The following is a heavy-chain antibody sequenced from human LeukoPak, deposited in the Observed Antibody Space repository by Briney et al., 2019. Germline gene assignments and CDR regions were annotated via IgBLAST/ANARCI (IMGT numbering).Heavy chain of an antibody. V-gene: IGHV3-23*01. CDR3: AKVWVVSYFDY. J-gene: IGHJ4*02. Sequence: GGSLRLSCAASGFTFSSNAMRWVRQAPGKGLEWVSAIGASGATTYYADSVKGRFTISRDNSKNTLFLQMNSLRAEDTAVYYCAKVWVVSYFDYWGQGALVTVSS. CDR1: GFTFSSNA. D-gene: IGHD3-16*01. CDR2: IGASGATT.